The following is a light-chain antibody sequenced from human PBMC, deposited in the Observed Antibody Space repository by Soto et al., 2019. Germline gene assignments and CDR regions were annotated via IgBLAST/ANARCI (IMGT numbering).Light chain of an antibody. J-gene: IGKJ4*01. Sequence: EIVMTQSPATLSVSPGERATLSCRASQSVNSNLAWYQQKPGHAPRLLIYGASTRATVIPVTFSGSGSGKEFTLTINSLQSEDVAVYYCQQYNDWPLTFGGGTKVEIK. V-gene: IGKV3-15*01. CDR2: GAS. CDR3: QQYNDWPLT. CDR1: QSVNSN.